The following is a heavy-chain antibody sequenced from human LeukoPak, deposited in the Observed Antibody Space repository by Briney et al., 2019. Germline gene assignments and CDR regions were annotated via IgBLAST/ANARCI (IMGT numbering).Heavy chain of an antibody. J-gene: IGHJ1*01. CDR3: ARDRARSAMAREFQH. D-gene: IGHD2-2*01. CDR2: ISAYNGHT. Sequence: ASVKLSRTASGYSFTSDGFSWERQAPRQGLERIGGISAYNGHTEYAPKFQGRVTMTTDTSTSTAYMELRSLRSDDTAVYFCARDRARSAMAREFQHWGQGTQVTVSS. CDR1: GYSFTSDG. V-gene: IGHV1-18*01.